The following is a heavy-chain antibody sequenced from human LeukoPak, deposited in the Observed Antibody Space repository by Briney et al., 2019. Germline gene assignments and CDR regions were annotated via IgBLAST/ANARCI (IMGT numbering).Heavy chain of an antibody. CDR2: INTNTGNP. CDR3: AREGTLLGSSLGGGIDY. D-gene: IGHD6-6*01. J-gene: IGHJ4*02. CDR1: GYTLTNYD. V-gene: IGHV7-4-1*02. Sequence: ASVKVSCKASGYTLTNYDMNWERQAPGQGLEWMGWINTNTGNPTYAQGLTGRFVFSLDTSVSTAYLQISSLKAEDTAVYYCAREGTLLGSSLGGGIDYWGQGTLVTVSS.